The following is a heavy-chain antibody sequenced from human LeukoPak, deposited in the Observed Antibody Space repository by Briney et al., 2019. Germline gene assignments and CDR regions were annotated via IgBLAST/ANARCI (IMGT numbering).Heavy chain of an antibody. D-gene: IGHD3-16*02. V-gene: IGHV7-4-1*02. J-gene: IGHJ4*02. CDR3: ARAYQPLGGLSFPYY. Sequence: GASVTVSCKASGYTFTSYALNWVRQAPAQGLEWMGWINPNTGNPTYAQGFTGRFVFSLDSSVSTAYLQISSLKAEDTAVYYCARAYQPLGGLSFPYYWGQGTLVTVSS. CDR2: INPNTGNP. CDR1: GYTFTSYA.